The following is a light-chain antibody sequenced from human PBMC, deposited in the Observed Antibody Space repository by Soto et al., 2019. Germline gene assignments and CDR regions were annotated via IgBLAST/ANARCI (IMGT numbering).Light chain of an antibody. CDR2: AAS. CDR1: QSISSY. CDR3: QQSYSTPPIN. V-gene: IGKV1-39*01. J-gene: IGKJ5*01. Sequence: DIQMAQSPSCLSASVGDVVTITCRASQSISSYLNWYQQKPGKAPKLLIYAASSLQSGVPSRFSGSGSGTDFTLTISSLQPEDFATYYCQQSYSTPPINFGQGTRLEIK.